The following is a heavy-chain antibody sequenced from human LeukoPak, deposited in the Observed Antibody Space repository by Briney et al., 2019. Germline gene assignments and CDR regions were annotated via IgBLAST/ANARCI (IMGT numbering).Heavy chain of an antibody. Sequence: NASETLSLTCTASGGSISSSSYYWGWIRQPPGKGLEWIGSIYYSGSTYYNPSLKSRVTISVDTSKNQFSLKLSSVTAADTAVYYCARQTYYYGSGSYLGGMDVWGQGTTVTVSS. V-gene: IGHV4-39*01. D-gene: IGHD3-10*01. CDR3: ARQTYYYGSGSYLGGMDV. J-gene: IGHJ6*02. CDR2: IYYSGST. CDR1: GGSISSSSYY.